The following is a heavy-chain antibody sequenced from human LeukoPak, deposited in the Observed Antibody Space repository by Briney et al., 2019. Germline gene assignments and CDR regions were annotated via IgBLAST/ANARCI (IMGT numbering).Heavy chain of an antibody. CDR1: GGSFSGYY. V-gene: IGHV4-34*01. CDR2: INHSGST. J-gene: IGHJ4*02. Sequence: SETLSLTCAVYGGSFSGYYWSWIRQPPGKGLEWIGEINHSGSTNYNPSLKSRVTISVDTSKNQFSLKLSSVTAADTAVYCCARGGIAVAGLDYWGQGTLVTVSS. D-gene: IGHD6-19*01. CDR3: ARGGIAVAGLDY.